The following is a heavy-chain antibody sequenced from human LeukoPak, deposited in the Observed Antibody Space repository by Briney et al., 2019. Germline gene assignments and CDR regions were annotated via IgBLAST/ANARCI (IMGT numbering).Heavy chain of an antibody. CDR1: GFTFSSHC. Sequence: PGGSLRLSCEASGFTFSSHCMSWVRQAPGKGLEWVANIKQDGSEKYYVDSVKGRLTISRDNAKNSLYLQMSILRAADTAVYYCARVRIAVAVSAFDIWGQGTMVTVSS. CDR3: ARVRIAVAVSAFDI. J-gene: IGHJ3*02. V-gene: IGHV3-7*01. CDR2: IKQDGSEK. D-gene: IGHD6-19*01.